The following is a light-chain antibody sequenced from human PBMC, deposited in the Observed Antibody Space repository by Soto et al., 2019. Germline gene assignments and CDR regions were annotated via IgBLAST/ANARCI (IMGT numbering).Light chain of an antibody. CDR1: SSDVGGYKY. Sequence: QSVLTQPPSASGSPGQSVTISCTGTSSDVGGYKYVSWYQHHPGKAPKLMIYEVTQRPSGVPDRFSGSKSGNTASLTVSGLQAEDEADYYCSSYAGSKNYVIFGGGTKVTVL. CDR2: EVT. V-gene: IGLV2-8*01. J-gene: IGLJ2*01. CDR3: SSYAGSKNYVI.